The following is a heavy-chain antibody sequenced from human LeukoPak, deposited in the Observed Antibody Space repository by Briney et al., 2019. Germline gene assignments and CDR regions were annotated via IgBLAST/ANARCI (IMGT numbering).Heavy chain of an antibody. CDR3: ARVSTYSNDSGSSGPHYFDN. CDR1: GFTFSNYA. Sequence: GKSLRLSCAASGFTFSNYAMHWVRQAPGKGLEWVSLISSGGTYEYYADSVKGRFTISRDNSKNTLYLQLNSLRAEDTAVYYCARVSTYSNDSGSSGPHYFDNWGQGTLVTVSS. CDR2: ISSGGTYE. J-gene: IGHJ4*02. D-gene: IGHD3-10*01. V-gene: IGHV3-30*01.